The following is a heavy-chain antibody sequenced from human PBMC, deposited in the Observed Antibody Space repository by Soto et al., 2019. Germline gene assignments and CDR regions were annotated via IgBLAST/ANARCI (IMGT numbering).Heavy chain of an antibody. V-gene: IGHV1-69*01. Sequence: QVQLVQSGAEVKKPGSSVKVSCKASGGTFSSYAISWVRQAPGQGLEWMGGIIPIFGTANYAQKFQGRVTLTADESTSTAYMEMSSLRTEDTAVYYCASSRSGYDSQYYYYGMDVWGQGTTVTVSS. CDR3: ASSRSGYDSQYYYYGMDV. D-gene: IGHD5-12*01. J-gene: IGHJ6*02. CDR2: IIPIFGTA. CDR1: GGTFSSYA.